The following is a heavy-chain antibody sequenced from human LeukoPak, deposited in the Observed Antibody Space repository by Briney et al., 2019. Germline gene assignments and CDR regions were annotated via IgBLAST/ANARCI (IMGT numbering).Heavy chain of an antibody. J-gene: IGHJ6*02. D-gene: IGHD2/OR15-2a*01. Sequence: GESLKISCKASGYKFPNYWIGWVRQMPGKGLEWMGIIYPADSDARYSPSFEGQVTISVDKSISTVYLQWSGLRASDTAVCYCAREGRLNIISARYGMDVWGQGTTVTVSS. CDR3: AREGRLNIISARYGMDV. CDR2: IYPADSDA. CDR1: GYKFPNYW. V-gene: IGHV5-51*01.